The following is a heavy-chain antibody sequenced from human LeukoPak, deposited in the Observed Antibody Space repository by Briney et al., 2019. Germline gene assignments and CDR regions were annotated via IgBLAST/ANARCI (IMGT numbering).Heavy chain of an antibody. CDR2: INQDGSEK. D-gene: IGHD6-6*01. CDR3: AKSGSSSLGSYYYMDV. J-gene: IGHJ6*03. CDR1: GSIFSAHY. V-gene: IGHV3-7*03. Sequence: PGGSLRLSCAVSGSIFSAHYMDWVRQAPGKGLEWVANINQDGSEKYYGDSVKGRFTISRDNAKNSLYLQMNSLRAEDTALYYCAKSGSSSLGSYYYMDVWGKGTTVTVSS.